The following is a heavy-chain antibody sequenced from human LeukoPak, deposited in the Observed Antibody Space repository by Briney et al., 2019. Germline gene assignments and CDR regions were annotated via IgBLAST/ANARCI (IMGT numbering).Heavy chain of an antibody. D-gene: IGHD3-10*01. CDR2: INHSGST. J-gene: IGHJ4*02. CDR3: ARGRGRTMVRGVIDY. Sequence: PSETLSLTCAVYGGSFSGYYWSWIRQPPGKGLEWIGEINHSGSTNYNPSLKSRVTISVDTSKNQFSLKLSSVTAADTAVYYCARGRGRTMVRGVIDYWGQGTLVTVSS. V-gene: IGHV4-34*01. CDR1: GGSFSGYY.